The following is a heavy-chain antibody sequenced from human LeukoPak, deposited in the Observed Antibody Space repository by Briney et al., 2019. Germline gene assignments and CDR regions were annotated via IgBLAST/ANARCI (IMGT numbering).Heavy chain of an antibody. V-gene: IGHV2-5*02. CDR3: ARMVRGVFGVSYDYYTIDV. D-gene: IGHD3-10*01. CDR1: GFSLSTSGVG. J-gene: IGHJ6*04. CDR2: IYWDDDK. Sequence: SGPTLVNPAQTLTLTCTFSGFSLSTSGVGVGWIRQPPGKALEWLAVIYWDDDKRYSPSLKSRLTITTDTSKDQVVLTMSNGGPVDTGTYFCARMVRGVFGVSYDYYTIDVWGKGATVTVSS.